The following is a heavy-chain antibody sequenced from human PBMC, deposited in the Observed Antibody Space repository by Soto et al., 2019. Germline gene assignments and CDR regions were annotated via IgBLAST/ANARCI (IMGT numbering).Heavy chain of an antibody. J-gene: IGHJ4*02. Sequence: QITLKESGPTLVKPTQTLTLTCTFSGFSLSTSGVGVGWIRQPPGKALEWLAVIYWDGSKHYSPSLESRLTITKDTSKNQVVLTMTNMDPVDTATYYCAHKGYGDYPLDYWGQGTLVTVSS. CDR3: AHKGYGDYPLDY. V-gene: IGHV2-5*02. D-gene: IGHD4-17*01. CDR2: IYWDGSK. CDR1: GFSLSTSGVG.